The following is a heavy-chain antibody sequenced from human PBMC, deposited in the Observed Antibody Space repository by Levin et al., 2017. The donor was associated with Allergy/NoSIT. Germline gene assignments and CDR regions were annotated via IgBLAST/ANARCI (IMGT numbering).Heavy chain of an antibody. D-gene: IGHD3-10*01. Sequence: GGSLRLSCAASGFTFSSYAMHWVRQAPGKGLEWVAVISYDGSNKYYADSVKGRFTISRDNSKNTLYLQMNSLRAEDTAVYYCARDRGSGLFLGSPLLDYWGQGTLVTVSS. CDR2: ISYDGSNK. CDR3: ARDRGSGLFLGSPLLDY. CDR1: GFTFSSYA. J-gene: IGHJ4*02. V-gene: IGHV3-30-3*01.